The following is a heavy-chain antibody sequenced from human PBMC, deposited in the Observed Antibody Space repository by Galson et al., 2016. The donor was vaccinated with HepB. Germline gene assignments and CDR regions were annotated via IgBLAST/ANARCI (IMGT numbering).Heavy chain of an antibody. CDR2: INSDGSTT. Sequence: SLRLSCAVSGFTLSNYRIDWVRQAPGKGLVWVSRINSDGSTTHYADSVKGRFTISRDNAKNTLYLQMNNLRAEDTAVYYCVNLGTTRTWGQGTQVTVSS. CDR1: GFTLSNYR. D-gene: IGHD1-26*01. V-gene: IGHV3-74*01. J-gene: IGHJ5*02. CDR3: VNLGTTRT.